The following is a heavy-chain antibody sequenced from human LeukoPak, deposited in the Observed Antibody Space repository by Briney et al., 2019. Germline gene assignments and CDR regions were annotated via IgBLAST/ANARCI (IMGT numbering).Heavy chain of an antibody. Sequence: REASVKVSCKASGYTFTGYYMHWVRQAPGQGLEWMGWINPNSGGTNYAQKFQGRVTMTRDTSISTAYMELSRLRSDDTAVYYCAGTTLTTDDAFDIWGQGTMVTVSS. CDR1: GYTFTGYY. CDR3: AGTTLTTDDAFDI. CDR2: INPNSGGT. D-gene: IGHD4-11*01. V-gene: IGHV1-2*02. J-gene: IGHJ3*02.